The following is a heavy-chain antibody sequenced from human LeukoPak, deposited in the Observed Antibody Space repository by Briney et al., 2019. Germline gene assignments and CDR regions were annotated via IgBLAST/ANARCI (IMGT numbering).Heavy chain of an antibody. Sequence: GGSLRLSCAASGFTFSSYGMHWVRQAPGKGLEWVAVISYDGSNKYYADSVKGRFTISRDNSKNTLYLQMNSLRAEDTAVYYCAKLTGTTVKDAFDIWGQGTMVTVSS. V-gene: IGHV3-30*18. CDR2: ISYDGSNK. CDR3: AKLTGTTVKDAFDI. D-gene: IGHD1-1*01. J-gene: IGHJ3*02. CDR1: GFTFSSYG.